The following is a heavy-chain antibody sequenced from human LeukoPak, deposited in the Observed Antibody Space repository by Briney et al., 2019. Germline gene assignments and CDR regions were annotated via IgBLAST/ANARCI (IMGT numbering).Heavy chain of an antibody. Sequence: SETLSLTCTVSGGSISSYYWSWIRQPPGKGLGWIGYIYYSGSTNYNPSLKSRVTISVDTSKNQFSLKLSSVTAADTAVYYCARVRRVGATPTYNWFDPWGQGTLVTVSS. CDR1: GGSISSYY. V-gene: IGHV4-59*01. J-gene: IGHJ5*02. CDR2: IYYSGST. D-gene: IGHD1-26*01. CDR3: ARVRRVGATPTYNWFDP.